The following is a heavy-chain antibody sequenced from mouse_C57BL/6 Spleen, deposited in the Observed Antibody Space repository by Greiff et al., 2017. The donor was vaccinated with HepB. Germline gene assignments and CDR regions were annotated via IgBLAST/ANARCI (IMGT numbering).Heavy chain of an antibody. CDR2: IYPGDGDT. D-gene: IGHD1-1*01. CDR1: GYAFSSSW. CDR3: ATYYYGSSPFDY. V-gene: IGHV1-82*01. Sequence: QVQLQQSGPELVKPGASVKISCKASGYAFSSSWMNWVKQRPGKGLEWIGRIYPGDGDTNYNGKFKGKATLTAYKSSSTAYMQLSRLTSEDSAVYFCATYYYGSSPFDYWGQGTTLTVSS. J-gene: IGHJ2*01.